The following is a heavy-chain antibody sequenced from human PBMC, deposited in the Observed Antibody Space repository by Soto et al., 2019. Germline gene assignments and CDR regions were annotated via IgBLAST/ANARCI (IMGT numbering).Heavy chain of an antibody. V-gene: IGHV1-2*04. D-gene: IGHD6-19*01. CDR2: INPNSGGT. CDR1: GYTFTGYY. CDR3: ARDLGSSGLTYYFDY. Sequence: TSVKVSCTDSGYTFTGYYMHWVRQAPGQGLEWMGWINPNSGGTNYAQKFQGWVTMTRDTSISTAYMELSRLRSDDTAVYYCARDLGSSGLTYYFDYWGQGTLVTVSS. J-gene: IGHJ4*02.